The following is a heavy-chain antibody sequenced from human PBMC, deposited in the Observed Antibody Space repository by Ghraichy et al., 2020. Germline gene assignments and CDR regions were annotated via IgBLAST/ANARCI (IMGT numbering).Heavy chain of an antibody. D-gene: IGHD3-22*01. CDR2: ISSSSYI. CDR3: AREGSGYDPHFDY. Sequence: LSLTCAASGFTFSSYSMNWVRQAPGKGLEWVSSISSSSYIYYADSVKGRFTISRDNAKNSLYLQMNSLRAEDTAVYYCAREGSGYDPHFDYWGQGTLVTVSS. CDR1: GFTFSSYS. J-gene: IGHJ4*02. V-gene: IGHV3-21*01.